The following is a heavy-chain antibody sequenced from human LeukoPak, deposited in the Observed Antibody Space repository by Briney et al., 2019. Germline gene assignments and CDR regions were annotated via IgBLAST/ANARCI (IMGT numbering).Heavy chain of an antibody. CDR3: ARALRDEIYYMDV. Sequence: GGSLRLSCAASGFTFSSYSMNWVRQAPGKGLEWVSSISSSSSYIYYADSVKGRFTISRDNAKNSLYLQMNSLRAEDTAVYYCARALRDEIYYMDVWGKGTTVTVSS. CDR2: ISSSSSYI. V-gene: IGHV3-21*01. D-gene: IGHD3-10*01. J-gene: IGHJ6*03. CDR1: GFTFSSYS.